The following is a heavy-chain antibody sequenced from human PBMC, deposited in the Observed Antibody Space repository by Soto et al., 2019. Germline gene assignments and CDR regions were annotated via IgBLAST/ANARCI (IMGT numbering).Heavy chain of an antibody. CDR1: GGSVSNGSYY. J-gene: IGHJ5*02. Sequence: PSETLSLTCTVSGGSVSNGSYYWAWIRQPPGKGLEWIGRVYYTGTSNYNPSLRSRAILSVDTSENQFSLKLNSVTGADTAVYYCARDASGTMTMVTTRPDLWGQGTLVTVSS. D-gene: IGHD4-17*01. CDR3: ARDASGTMTMVTTRPDL. CDR2: VYYTGTS. V-gene: IGHV4-39*02.